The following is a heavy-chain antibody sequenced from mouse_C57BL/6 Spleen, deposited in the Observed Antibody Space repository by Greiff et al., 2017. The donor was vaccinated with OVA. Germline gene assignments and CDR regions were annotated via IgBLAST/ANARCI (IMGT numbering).Heavy chain of an antibody. CDR1: GFTFSDYG. CDR2: ISSGSSTI. D-gene: IGHD1-1*01. CDR3: ARRLLGAMDY. J-gene: IGHJ4*01. Sequence: EVMLVESGGGLVKPGGSLKLSCAASGFTFSDYGMHWVRQAPEKGLEWVAYISSGSSTIYYADTVEGRFTISRDNAKNTLFLQMTSLRSENTAMYYCARRLLGAMDYWGQGTSVTVSS. V-gene: IGHV5-17*01.